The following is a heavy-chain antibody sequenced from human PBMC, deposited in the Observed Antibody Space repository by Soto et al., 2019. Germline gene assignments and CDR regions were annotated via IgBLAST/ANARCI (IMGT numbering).Heavy chain of an antibody. J-gene: IGHJ4*02. CDR2: NNAGNGNT. CDR3: ARSIVVVTALDY. V-gene: IGHV1-3*01. Sequence: XVKVSGKASGYTFTRYAMNWVRHAPGQRLEWMGWNNAGNGNTKYSQKFQGRVTITRDTSASTAYMELSSMRSEDTAVYYCARSIVVVTALDYWGQGTLVTVSS. CDR1: GYTFTRYA. D-gene: IGHD2-21*02.